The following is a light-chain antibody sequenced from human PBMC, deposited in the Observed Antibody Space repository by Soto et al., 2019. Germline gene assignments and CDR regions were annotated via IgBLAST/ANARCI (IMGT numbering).Light chain of an antibody. Sequence: DIQMTQSTSSLSASVGDRVTITCRANLRIGTYLNWFQQKPGKAPKLLIYSASSLHCGVPSRFSGTGSGTDFTLTISDLQPEDCATYYCQQSYSNRLSFGGGTKV. V-gene: IGKV1-39*01. CDR3: QQSYSNRLS. CDR2: SAS. CDR1: LRIGTY. J-gene: IGKJ4*01.